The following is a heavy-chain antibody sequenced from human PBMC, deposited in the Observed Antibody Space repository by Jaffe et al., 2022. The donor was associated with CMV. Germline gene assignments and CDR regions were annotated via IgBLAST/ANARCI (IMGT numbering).Heavy chain of an antibody. D-gene: IGHD6-6*01. J-gene: IGHJ4*02. CDR3: FVHGRPPY. V-gene: IGHV3-7*03. CDR1: GFTFNTHW. Sequence: EVQLVESGGGLVQPGGSLRLSCAASGFTFNTHWMSWFRQAPGKGLEWVGNINPEGSGSNYVDSARGRLSISRDNARNSLYLQMNSLRGDDTAVYYCFVHGRPPYWGQGTLVTVSS. CDR2: INPEGSGS.